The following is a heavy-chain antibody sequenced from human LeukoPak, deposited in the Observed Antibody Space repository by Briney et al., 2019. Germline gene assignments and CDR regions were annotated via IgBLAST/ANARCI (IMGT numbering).Heavy chain of an antibody. J-gene: IGHJ4*02. V-gene: IGHV4-30-2*01. CDR3: ARHLGYGSGSYVAD. D-gene: IGHD3-10*01. CDR2: IYHSGSS. Sequence: SQTLSLTCAVSGGSLSSGGYSWSWIRQPSGKGLEWIGYIYHSGSSYYNPSLKSRVTISVDRPKNQFSLKLSSVTAADTAVYYCARHLGYGSGSYVADWGQGTLVTVSS. CDR1: GGSLSSGGYS.